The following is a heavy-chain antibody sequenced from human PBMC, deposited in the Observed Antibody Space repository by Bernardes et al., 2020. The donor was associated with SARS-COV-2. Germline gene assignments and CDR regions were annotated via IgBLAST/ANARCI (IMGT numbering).Heavy chain of an antibody. Sequence: GGSLRLSCAASGFSFSDYYMSWGRQAPGTGLEWVSYIGKSGTDLQYADSVKGRFTISRDNAKNLLYLQMDSLTAEDTAMYYCARTARGGELWGRGTLVTVSS. CDR2: IGKSGTDL. D-gene: IGHD2-21*01. CDR1: GFSFSDYY. V-gene: IGHV3-11*01. CDR3: ARTARGGEL. J-gene: IGHJ2*01.